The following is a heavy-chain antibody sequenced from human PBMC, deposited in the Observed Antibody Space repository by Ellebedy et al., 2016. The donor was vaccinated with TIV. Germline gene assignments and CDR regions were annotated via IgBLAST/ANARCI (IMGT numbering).Heavy chain of an antibody. J-gene: IGHJ4*02. Sequence: AASVKVSCKASGGTFSSYAISWVRQAPGQGLEWMGGIIPIFGTANYAQKFQGRVTITADESTSTAYMELSSLRSEDTAVYYCAREGAGYYDSSGYYGESWGQGTLVTVSS. V-gene: IGHV1-69*13. CDR2: IIPIFGTA. D-gene: IGHD3-22*01. CDR1: GGTFSSYA. CDR3: AREGAGYYDSSGYYGES.